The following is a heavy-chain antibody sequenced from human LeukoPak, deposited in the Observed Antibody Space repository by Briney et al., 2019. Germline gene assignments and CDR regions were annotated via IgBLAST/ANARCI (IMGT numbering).Heavy chain of an antibody. CDR2: IYRSGST. CDR3: ARSGRGRDITLFY. Sequence: GGSLRLSRAASGFTVSNNYMIWVRQSPGKGLEWVSVIYRSGSTYYADSVKGRFTISRDNSKNTLYLQMNSLRDEDTAVYYCARSGRGRDITLFYWGQGTLVTVSS. V-gene: IGHV3-53*01. D-gene: IGHD2-15*01. CDR1: GFTVSNNY. J-gene: IGHJ4*02.